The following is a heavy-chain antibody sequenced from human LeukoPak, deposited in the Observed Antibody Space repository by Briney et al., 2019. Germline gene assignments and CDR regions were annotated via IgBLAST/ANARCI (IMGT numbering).Heavy chain of an antibody. CDR1: GFMFSSNW. Sequence: GGSLRLSCADAGFMFSSNWMSWVRLAPGKGLEWVANIKEDGTETYYVDSVKGRFTISRDNAKNSLYLQMNSLRVEDTAVYYCAKEGRSLQTYWGQGTLVTVSS. J-gene: IGHJ4*02. D-gene: IGHD5-24*01. V-gene: IGHV3-7*03. CDR2: IKEDGTET. CDR3: AKEGRSLQTY.